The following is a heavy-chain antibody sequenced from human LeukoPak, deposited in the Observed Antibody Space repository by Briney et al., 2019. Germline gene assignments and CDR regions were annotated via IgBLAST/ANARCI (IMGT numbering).Heavy chain of an antibody. V-gene: IGHV3-15*01. Sequence: PGGSLRLSCAASGFTFSNAWMSWVRQAPGKGLEWVGRIKSKTDGGTTDYAAPVKGRFTISRDDSKNTLYLQMNSLRAEDTAVYYCARARPMAGWFDPWGQGTLVTVSS. CDR1: GFTFSNAW. CDR2: IKSKTDGGTT. D-gene: IGHD5-24*01. J-gene: IGHJ5*02. CDR3: ARARPMAGWFDP.